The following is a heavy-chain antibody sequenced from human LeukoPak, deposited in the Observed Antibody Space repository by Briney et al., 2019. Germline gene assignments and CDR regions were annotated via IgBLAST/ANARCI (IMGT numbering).Heavy chain of an antibody. J-gene: IGHJ4*02. Sequence: QPGGSLRLSCAASGFTFSTFAMIWVRQPPGKGLEWVSSIFPSGGEIHYADSARGRFTISRDNSKSTLSLQMNSLRAEDTAIYYCATYRQVLLPFESWGQGTLVTVSS. CDR2: IFPSGGEI. CDR1: GFTFSTFA. V-gene: IGHV3-23*01. CDR3: ATYRQVLLPFES. D-gene: IGHD2-8*02.